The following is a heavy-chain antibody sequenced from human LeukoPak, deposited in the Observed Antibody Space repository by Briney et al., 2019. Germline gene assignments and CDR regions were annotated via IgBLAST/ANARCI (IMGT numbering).Heavy chain of an antibody. CDR3: ARGHTAVTRHFDF. D-gene: IGHD4-17*01. CDR2: ISSSSSTI. Sequence: GGSLRLSCAASGFTFSSYNMNWVRQAPGKGLEWVSYISSSSSTIYYADSVKGRFTISRDDAKNLLYLDMNSLRAEDTAVYYCARGHTAVTRHFDFWGQGTLVTVSS. CDR1: GFTFSSYN. J-gene: IGHJ4*02. V-gene: IGHV3-48*04.